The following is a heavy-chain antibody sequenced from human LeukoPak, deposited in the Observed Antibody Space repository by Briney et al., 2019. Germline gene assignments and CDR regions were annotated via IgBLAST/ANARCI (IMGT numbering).Heavy chain of an antibody. CDR3: ARRDRYSSSWRFDP. Sequence: PSETLSLTCTVSGGSISSYYWSWIRQPPGKGLEWIGYIYYSGSTNYNPSLKSRVTISVDTSKNQFSLKLSSVTAADTAVYYCARRDRYSSSWRFDPWGQGTLVTVSS. J-gene: IGHJ5*02. CDR1: GGSISSYY. D-gene: IGHD6-13*01. V-gene: IGHV4-59*08. CDR2: IYYSGST.